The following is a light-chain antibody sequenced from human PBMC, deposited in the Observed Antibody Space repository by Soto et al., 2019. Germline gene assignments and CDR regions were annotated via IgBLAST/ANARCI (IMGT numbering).Light chain of an antibody. Sequence: QSVLTQPRSVSGSPGQSVTISCTGTSSDIGGYNYVSWYQQHPGKAPKLMIYDVSKRPSGVPDRFSGSKSDNTASLTISGLRAEDEADYYCCSYAGSSTWVFGGGTKVTVL. CDR2: DVS. CDR1: SSDIGGYNY. CDR3: CSYAGSSTWV. J-gene: IGLJ3*02. V-gene: IGLV2-11*01.